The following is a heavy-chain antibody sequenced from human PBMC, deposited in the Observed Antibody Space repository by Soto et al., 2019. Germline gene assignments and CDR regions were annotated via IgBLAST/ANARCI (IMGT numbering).Heavy chain of an antibody. J-gene: IGHJ4*02. CDR1: GFTFDDYA. CDR2: LSWNSGSI. V-gene: IGHV3-9*01. D-gene: IGHD6-13*01. CDR3: AKDIGAGKDY. Sequence: EVQLVESGGGLVQPGRSLRLSCAASGFTFDDYAMHWVRQAPGKGLEWVSGLSWNSGSIGYADSVKGRFTISRDNAKNSLYLQMNSLRAEDTALYYCAKDIGAGKDYWGQGTLVTVSS.